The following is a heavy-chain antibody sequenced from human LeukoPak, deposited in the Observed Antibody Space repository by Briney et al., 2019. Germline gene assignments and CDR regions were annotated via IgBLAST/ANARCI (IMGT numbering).Heavy chain of an antibody. Sequence: PGGSLRLSCAASGFTFSNSWMTWVRQAPGKGLEWVASINPDGSNSYYLDSVKGRFTISRDNAKNSLYLQMNSLRAEDTAVYYCAKGFVVVVSATQSSWFDPWGQGTLVTVSS. V-gene: IGHV3-7*01. CDR1: GFTFSNSW. D-gene: IGHD2-15*01. CDR3: AKGFVVVVSATQSSWFDP. CDR2: INPDGSNS. J-gene: IGHJ5*02.